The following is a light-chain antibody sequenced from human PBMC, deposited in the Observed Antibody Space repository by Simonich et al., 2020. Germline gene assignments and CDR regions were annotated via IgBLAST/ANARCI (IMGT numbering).Light chain of an antibody. CDR1: SGHSSYS. J-gene: IGLJ2*01. V-gene: IGLV4-69*01. CDR2: LKSGGSH. Sequence: QLVLTHSPSASASLGASVKLTCTLSSGHSSYSIAWHPQQPEKGPWYLMNLKSGGSHSTGDGIPDRFSGSSSGAERYLTISSRQSEDEADYYCQTWGTGIQVFGGGTKRTVL. CDR3: QTWGTGIQV.